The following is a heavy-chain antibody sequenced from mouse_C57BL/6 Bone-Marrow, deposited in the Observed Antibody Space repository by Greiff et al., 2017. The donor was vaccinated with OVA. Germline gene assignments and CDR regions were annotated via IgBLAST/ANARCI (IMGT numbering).Heavy chain of an antibody. CDR2: ISDGGSYT. J-gene: IGHJ2*01. D-gene: IGHD3-2*02. Sequence: EVKLMESGGGLVKPGGSLKLSCAASGFTFSSYAMSWVRQTPEKRLEWVATISDGGSYTYYPDNVKGRFTISRDNAKNNLYLQMSHLKSEDTAMYYCARGYSSGYVDYFDYWGQGTTLTVSS. V-gene: IGHV5-4*03. CDR1: GFTFSSYA. CDR3: ARGYSSGYVDYFDY.